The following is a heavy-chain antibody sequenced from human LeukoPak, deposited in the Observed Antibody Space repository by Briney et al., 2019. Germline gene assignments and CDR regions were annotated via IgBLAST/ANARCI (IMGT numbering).Heavy chain of an antibody. D-gene: IGHD1-26*01. V-gene: IGHV3-7*01. CDR2: IKQDGSEK. CDR1: GFIFSNGW. J-gene: IGHJ3*02. Sequence: GGSLRLSCAASGFIFSNGWMTWVRQYPGKGLEWVANIKQDGSEKYYVDSVKGRVTISRDNAKNSLYLQMNSLRAEDTAVYYCARDGELGSPADAFDIWGQGTMVTVSS. CDR3: ARDGELGSPADAFDI.